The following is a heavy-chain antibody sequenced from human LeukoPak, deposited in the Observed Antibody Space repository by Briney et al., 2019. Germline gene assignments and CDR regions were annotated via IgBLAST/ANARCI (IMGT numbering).Heavy chain of an antibody. CDR3: ARGGIPTGPYYYFYYIDV. CDR1: GFTFSRNV. V-gene: IGHV3-30*01. CDR2: ISYDGNNK. D-gene: IGHD3-10*01. Sequence: GGSLRLSCAASGFTFSRNVMLWVRQAPGKGLEWVALISYDGNNKFYAGSVKGRFTISRDNSRNTLYLQMNSLSGEDAAVYSCARGGIPTGPYYYFYYIDVWGKGTAVTVSS. J-gene: IGHJ6*03.